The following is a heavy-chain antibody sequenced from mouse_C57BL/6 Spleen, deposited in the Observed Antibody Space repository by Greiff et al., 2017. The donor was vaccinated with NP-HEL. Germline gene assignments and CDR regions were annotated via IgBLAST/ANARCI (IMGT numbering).Heavy chain of an antibody. Sequence: QVHVKQSGAELVKPGASVKISCKASGYAFSSYWMNWVKQRPGKGLEWIGQIYPGDGDTNYNGKFKGKATLTADKSSSTAYMQLSSLTSEDSAVYFCARGGDGYYEGFAYWGQGTLVTVSA. J-gene: IGHJ3*01. CDR3: ARGGDGYYEGFAY. CDR2: IYPGDGDT. D-gene: IGHD2-3*01. CDR1: GYAFSSYW. V-gene: IGHV1-80*01.